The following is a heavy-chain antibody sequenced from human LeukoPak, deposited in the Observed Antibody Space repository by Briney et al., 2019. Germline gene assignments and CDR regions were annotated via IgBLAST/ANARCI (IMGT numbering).Heavy chain of an antibody. Sequence: PGGSLRLSCAASGFTFSSYGMHWVRQAPGKGLEWVAFIRYDGSNKYYADSVKGRFTISRDNSKNTPYLQMNSLRAEDTAVYYCAKVKGLLWFGELSWFDPWGQGTLVTVSS. CDR2: IRYDGSNK. D-gene: IGHD3-10*01. CDR3: AKVKGLLWFGELSWFDP. CDR1: GFTFSSYG. V-gene: IGHV3-30*02. J-gene: IGHJ5*02.